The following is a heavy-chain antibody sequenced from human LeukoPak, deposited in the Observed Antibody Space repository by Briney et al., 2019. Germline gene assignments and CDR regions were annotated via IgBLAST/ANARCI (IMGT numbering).Heavy chain of an antibody. CDR2: ITGSGPYI. D-gene: IGHD3-16*01. CDR3: VRDVGAVRGEVYFDY. Sequence: GGSLRLSCATSGFTFSSCAMHWVRLSPGKGLEWVSSITGSGPYILYADSVKRRFTISRDNTKNLLYLEMNSLRAEDTAMYYCVRDVGAVRGEVYFDYWGQGTLVTVSS. J-gene: IGHJ4*02. V-gene: IGHV3-21*06. CDR1: GFTFSSCA.